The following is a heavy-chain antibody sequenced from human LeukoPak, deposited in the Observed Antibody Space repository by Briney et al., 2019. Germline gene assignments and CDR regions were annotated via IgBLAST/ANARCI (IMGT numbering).Heavy chain of an antibody. Sequence: GGSLRLSCAASGFTFSSFAMSWVRQAPGKGLEWVSAISGSGGSTYYADSVKGRFTISRDNSKNTLYLQMNSLRAEDTAVYYCAKAGGSSWYEFTHWGQGTLVTVSS. D-gene: IGHD6-13*01. V-gene: IGHV3-23*01. CDR3: AKAGGSSWYEFTH. J-gene: IGHJ4*02. CDR2: ISGSGGST. CDR1: GFTFSSFA.